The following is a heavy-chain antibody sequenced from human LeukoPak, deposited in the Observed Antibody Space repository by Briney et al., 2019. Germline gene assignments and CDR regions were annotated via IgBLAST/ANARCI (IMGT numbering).Heavy chain of an antibody. V-gene: IGHV1-18*01. Sequence: ASVKVSCKASGYTFTSYGISWVRQAPGQGLEWMGWISTYNGNTNYAQKLQGRVTMTTDTSTSTAFMELRSLRSDDTAVYYCARDSYYDSSGYYDGWFDPWGQGTLVTVSS. CDR2: ISTYNGNT. J-gene: IGHJ5*02. D-gene: IGHD3-22*01. CDR1: GYTFTSYG. CDR3: ARDSYYDSSGYYDGWFDP.